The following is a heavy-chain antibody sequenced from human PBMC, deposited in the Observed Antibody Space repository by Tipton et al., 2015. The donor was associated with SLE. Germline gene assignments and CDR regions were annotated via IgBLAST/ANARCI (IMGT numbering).Heavy chain of an antibody. J-gene: IGHJ4*02. CDR1: GGSFSGYY. CDR3: ARGHRGSYRLFDY. Sequence: TLSLTCAVYGGSFSGYYWSWIRQPPGKGLEWIGEINHSGSTKYNPSLKSRVTISVDTSKKQFSLKLSSVTAADTAVYSRARGHRGSYRLFDYWGQGTLVTVSS. CDR2: INHSGST. V-gene: IGHV4-34*01. D-gene: IGHD3-16*02.